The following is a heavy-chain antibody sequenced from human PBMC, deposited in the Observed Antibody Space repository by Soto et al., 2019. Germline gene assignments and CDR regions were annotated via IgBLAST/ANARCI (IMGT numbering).Heavy chain of an antibody. CDR1: GFTFSSYE. D-gene: IGHD3-16*02. J-gene: IGHJ1*01. Sequence: EVQLVESGGGLVQPGGSLRLSCAASGFTFSSYELIWVRQAPGMGLEWISYISNTGYNIHYADSVKGRFTISRDNAKNLLFLQLNSLRAEDTAVYYCARVSQSFIEYFQHWGQGTPVTVSS. CDR3: ARVSQSFIEYFQH. CDR2: ISNTGYNI. V-gene: IGHV3-48*03.